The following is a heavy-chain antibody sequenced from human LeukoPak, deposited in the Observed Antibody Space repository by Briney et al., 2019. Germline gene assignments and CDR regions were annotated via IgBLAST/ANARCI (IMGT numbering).Heavy chain of an antibody. Sequence: SETLSLTCTVSGGSISSYYWSWIRQHPGKGLEWIGYIYYSGSTYYNPSLKSRVTISVDTSKNQFSLKLSSVTAADTAVYYCARVSGSGPDWDYWGQGTLVTVSS. J-gene: IGHJ4*02. CDR1: GGSISSYY. CDR2: IYYSGST. D-gene: IGHD3-10*01. CDR3: ARVSGSGPDWDY. V-gene: IGHV4-59*06.